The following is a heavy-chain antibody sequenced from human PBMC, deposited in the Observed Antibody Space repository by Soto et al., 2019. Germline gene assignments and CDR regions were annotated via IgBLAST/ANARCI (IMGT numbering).Heavy chain of an antibody. D-gene: IGHD6-13*01. CDR3: ARKWESSSWALGRCDFDY. CDR2: IYYSGST. V-gene: IGHV4-39*01. CDR1: GGSISSSSYY. J-gene: IGHJ4*02. Sequence: PSETLSLTCTVSGGSISSSSYYWGWIRQPPGKGLEWIGSIYYSGSTYYNPSLKSRVTISVDTSKNQFSLKLSSVTAADTAVYYCARKWESSSWALGRCDFDYWGQGTLVTVSS.